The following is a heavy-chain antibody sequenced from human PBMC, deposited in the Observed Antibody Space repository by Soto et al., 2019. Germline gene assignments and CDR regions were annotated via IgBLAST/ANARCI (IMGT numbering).Heavy chain of an antibody. V-gene: IGHV4-39*01. CDR2: IYYSGST. D-gene: IGHD4-4*01. J-gene: IGHJ5*02. Sequence: PSETLSLTCTVSGGSISSYYWGWIRQPPGKGLEWIGSIYYSGSTYYNPSLKSRVTISVDTSKNQFSRKLSSVTAADTAVYYCARHWLQSWFDPWGQGTLVTVSS. CDR3: ARHWLQSWFDP. CDR1: GGSISSYY.